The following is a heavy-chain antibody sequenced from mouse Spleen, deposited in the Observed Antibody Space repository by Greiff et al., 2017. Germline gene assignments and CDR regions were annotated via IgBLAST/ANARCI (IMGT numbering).Heavy chain of an antibody. Sequence: QVQLQQSGAELVRPGSSVKISCKASGYAFSSYWMNWVKQRPGQGLEWIGQIYPGDGDTNYNGKFKGKATLTADKSSSTAYMQLSSLTSEDSAVYFCARDYRYDGEYYYAMDYWGQGTSVTVSS. J-gene: IGHJ4*01. CDR3: ARDYRYDGEYYYAMDY. V-gene: IGHV1-80*01. D-gene: IGHD2-14*01. CDR1: GYAFSSYW. CDR2: IYPGDGDT.